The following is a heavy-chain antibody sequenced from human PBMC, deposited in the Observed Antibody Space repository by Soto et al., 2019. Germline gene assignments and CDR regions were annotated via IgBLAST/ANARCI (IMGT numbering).Heavy chain of an antibody. V-gene: IGHV3-23*01. CDR2: ISGNGDHT. J-gene: IGHJ4*02. D-gene: IGHD6-19*01. CDR1: GFTFSNYA. CDR3: AKRIKNSSGWYADY. Sequence: QAGGSLRLSCAASGFTFSNYAMSWVRQAPGKGLEWVSAISGNGDHTYYADSVKGRFTFSRDNSKNTLYLQMNSLRAEDTAIYYCAKRIKNSSGWYADYWGQGTLVTVSS.